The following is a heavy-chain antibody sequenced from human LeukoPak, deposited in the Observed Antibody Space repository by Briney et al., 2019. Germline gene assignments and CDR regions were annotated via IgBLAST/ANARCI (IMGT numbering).Heavy chain of an antibody. J-gene: IGHJ2*01. CDR2: IYYSGST. CDR3: ASGGAYFDL. Sequence: PSETLSLTCTVSDDSISRYYWSWIRQPPGKGLEWIGYIYYSGSTNYNPSLKSRVTVSVDTSKNQFSLKLSSVTAADTAVYYCASGGAYFDLWGRGTLVTVSS. CDR1: DDSISRYY. V-gene: IGHV4-59*01. D-gene: IGHD3-16*01.